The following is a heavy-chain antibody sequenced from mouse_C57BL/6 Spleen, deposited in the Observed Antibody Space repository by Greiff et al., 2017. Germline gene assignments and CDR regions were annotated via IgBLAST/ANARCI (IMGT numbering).Heavy chain of an antibody. J-gene: IGHJ1*03. CDR2: INYDDSST. D-gene: IGHD3-3*01. V-gene: IGHV5-16*01. CDR3: SRGGTGYFDV. CDR1: GFTFSDYY. Sequence: EVKVQESEGGLVQPGSSMKLSCTASGFTFSDYYMAWVRQVPEQGLEWVANINYDDSSTYYLHSLKSRFIISIDNATNILYLQMSSLKSEDTATYYCSRGGTGYFDVWGTGTTVTVSS.